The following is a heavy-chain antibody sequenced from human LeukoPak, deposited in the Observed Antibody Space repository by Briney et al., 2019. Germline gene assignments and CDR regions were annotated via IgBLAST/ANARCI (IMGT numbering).Heavy chain of an antibody. Sequence: ASVKVSCKASGYSSSGYYIHWVRQAPGQGLEWMGWINPRISGTNYAQIFQGRVTMTSDTSISTAYMELSRLGSEDTAVYYCARDYGGERGGYYFDSWGQGTLVTVSS. CDR1: GYSSSGYY. D-gene: IGHD3-10*01. J-gene: IGHJ4*02. CDR3: ARDYGGERGGYYFDS. V-gene: IGHV1-2*02. CDR2: INPRISGT.